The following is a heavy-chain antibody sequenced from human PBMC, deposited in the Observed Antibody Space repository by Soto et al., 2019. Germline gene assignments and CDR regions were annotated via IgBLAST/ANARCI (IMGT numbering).Heavy chain of an antibody. CDR3: ANGQVGATGAYYYYYMDV. CDR1: GGTFSSYT. J-gene: IGHJ6*03. V-gene: IGHV1-69*02. Sequence: QVQLVQSGAEVKKPGSSVKVSCKASGGTFSSYTISWVRQAPGQGLEWMGRIIPILGIANYAQKFQGRVTITADKSTSTAYMELSSLRSEDTAVYYCANGQVGATGAYYYYYMDVWGKGTTVTVSS. D-gene: IGHD2-2*01. CDR2: IIPILGIA.